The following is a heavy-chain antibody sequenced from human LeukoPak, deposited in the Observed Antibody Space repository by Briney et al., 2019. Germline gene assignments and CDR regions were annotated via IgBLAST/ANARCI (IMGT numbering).Heavy chain of an antibody. D-gene: IGHD2-2*01. CDR2: ISAYNGNT. CDR1: GYTFTSYG. J-gene: IGHJ6*02. CDR3: ARRDCSSTSCPPAYYYYYGMDV. V-gene: IGHV1-18*01. Sequence: ASVKVSCKASGYTFTSYGISWVRQAPGQGLEWMGWISAYNGNTNYAQKLQGRVTMTTDTSTSTAYMELRSLRSDDTAVYYCARRDCSSTSCPPAYYYYYGMDVWGQGTTVTVSS.